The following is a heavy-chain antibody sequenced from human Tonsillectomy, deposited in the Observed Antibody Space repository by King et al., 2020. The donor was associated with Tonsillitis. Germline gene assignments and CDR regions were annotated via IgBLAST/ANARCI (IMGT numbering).Heavy chain of an antibody. CDR3: ARLSVQGYSYGWSWFDP. CDR2: IYYSGST. D-gene: IGHD5-18*01. Sequence: VQLQESGPGLVKPSETLSLTCTVSGGSISSYYWSWIRQPPGKGLEWIGYIYYSGSTNYNPSLKSRVTISVDTSKNQFSLKLSSVTAADTAVYYCARLSVQGYSYGWSWFDPWGQGTLVTVSS. V-gene: IGHV4-59*01. J-gene: IGHJ5*02. CDR1: GGSISSYY.